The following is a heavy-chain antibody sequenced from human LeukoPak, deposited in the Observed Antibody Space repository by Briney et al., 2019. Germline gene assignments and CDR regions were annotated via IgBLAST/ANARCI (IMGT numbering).Heavy chain of an antibody. V-gene: IGHV3-7*03. J-gene: IGHJ4*02. CDR3: AREGSGRFDY. CDR1: GFTVSHYL. CDR2: IKQDGSNQ. Sequence: VGALRLSCVASGFTVSHYLISWVRQAPGKGVEWVANIKQDGSNQDHVHSLKGRFTISRDNAKNSLYLQMNSPRAEDTAVYYCAREGSGRFDYWGQGTLVTVSS. D-gene: IGHD3-10*01.